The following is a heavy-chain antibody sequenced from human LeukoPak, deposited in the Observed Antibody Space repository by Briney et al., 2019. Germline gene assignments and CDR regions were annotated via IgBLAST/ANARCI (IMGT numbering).Heavy chain of an antibody. J-gene: IGHJ4*02. CDR1: GFPFSDYI. D-gene: IGHD1-1*01. CDR2: IGISSGNT. V-gene: IGHV3-48*04. CDR3: ARDHNYAFDN. Sequence: GGSLRLSCTASGFPFSDYIMNWVRQAPGKGLEGISYIGISSGNTKYADSVKGRFTISADNARNSLYLQMNSLRVEDTAVYYCARDHNYAFDNWGQGTLVSVSS.